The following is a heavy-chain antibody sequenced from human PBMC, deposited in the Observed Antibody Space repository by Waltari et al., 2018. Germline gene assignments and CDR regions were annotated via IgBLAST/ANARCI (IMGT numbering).Heavy chain of an antibody. CDR2: SYSGGST. J-gene: IGHJ4*02. CDR3: ARESRTVTTRYYFDY. Sequence: EVQLVESGGGLIQPGGSLRLSCAASGFTVSSNYMSWVRQAPGKGLGWVSVSYSGGSTYYADSLKGRFTISRDNSKNTLYLQMNSLRAEDTAVYYCARESRTVTTRYYFDYWGQGTLVTVSS. D-gene: IGHD4-17*01. CDR1: GFTVSSNY. V-gene: IGHV3-53*01.